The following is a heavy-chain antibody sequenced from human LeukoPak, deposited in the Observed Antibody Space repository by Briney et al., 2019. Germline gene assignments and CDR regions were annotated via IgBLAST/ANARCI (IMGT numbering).Heavy chain of an antibody. D-gene: IGHD6-6*01. CDR1: GFTFSNAW. CDR3: ARGQLGAFGI. V-gene: IGHV3-7*01. Sequence: GGSLRLSCAASGFTFSNAWMSWVRQAPGKGLEWVANIKQDGSEKYYVDSVKGRFTISRDNAKNSLYLQMNSLRAEDTAVYYCARGQLGAFGIWGQGTMVTVSS. CDR2: IKQDGSEK. J-gene: IGHJ3*02.